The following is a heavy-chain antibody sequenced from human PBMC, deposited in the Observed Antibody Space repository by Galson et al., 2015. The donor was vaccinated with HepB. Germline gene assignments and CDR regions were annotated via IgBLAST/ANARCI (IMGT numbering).Heavy chain of an antibody. D-gene: IGHD4-17*01. CDR3: ARPIYDYGDIDY. Sequence: SLRLSCAASGYTFSTYGIHWVRQAPGKGREWVAVIWNDGSNKYYADSVRGRFTISRDASKSTVYLQMNGLRAEDTAVYYCARPIYDYGDIDYWGQGTMVTVSS. CDR2: IWNDGSNK. V-gene: IGHV3-33*01. CDR1: GYTFSTYG. J-gene: IGHJ4*02.